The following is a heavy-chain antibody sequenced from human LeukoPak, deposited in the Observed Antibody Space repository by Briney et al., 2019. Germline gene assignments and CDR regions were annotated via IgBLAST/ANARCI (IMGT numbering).Heavy chain of an antibody. V-gene: IGHV4-39*07. CDR2: IYYSGST. CDR1: GGSISSSSYY. CDR3: ARGNDFWSGQRDYYFDY. D-gene: IGHD3-3*01. Sequence: SETLSLTCTVSGGSISSSSYYWGWIRQPPGKGLEWIGSIYYSGSTNYNPSLKSRVTISVDTSKNQFSLKLSSVTAADTAVYYCARGNDFWSGQRDYYFDYWGQGTLVTVSS. J-gene: IGHJ4*02.